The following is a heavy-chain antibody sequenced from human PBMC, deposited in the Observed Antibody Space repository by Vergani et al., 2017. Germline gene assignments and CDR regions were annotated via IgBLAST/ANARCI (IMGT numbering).Heavy chain of an antibody. J-gene: IGHJ6*02. CDR2: ISGSGGST. CDR3: AKEPDGSSWYDYYYGMDV. Sequence: EVQLLESGGGLVQPGGSLRLSYAASGFTFSSYAMSWVRQAPGKGLEWVSAISGSGGSTYYADSVKGRFTISRDNSKNTLYLQMNSLRAEDTAVYYCAKEPDGSSWYDYYYGMDVWGQGTTVTVSS. V-gene: IGHV3-23*01. D-gene: IGHD6-13*01. CDR1: GFTFSSYA.